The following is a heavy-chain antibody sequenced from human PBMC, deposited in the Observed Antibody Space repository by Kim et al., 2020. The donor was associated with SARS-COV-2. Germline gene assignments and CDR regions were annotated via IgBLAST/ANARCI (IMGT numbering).Heavy chain of an antibody. CDR2: ISGSGSYS. CDR1: GFRFSDYY. D-gene: IGHD3-22*01. CDR3: ARSKTQDYYDTSGSDYTMDV. Sequence: GGSLRLSCAASGFRFSDYYMSWIRQAPGKGLEWLSYISGSGSYSNYADSVRGRFTISRDNAKNSLYLQMNSLRAGDTAVYYCARSKTQDYYDTSGSDYTMDVWGQGTTVTVPS. V-gene: IGHV3-11*03. J-gene: IGHJ6*02.